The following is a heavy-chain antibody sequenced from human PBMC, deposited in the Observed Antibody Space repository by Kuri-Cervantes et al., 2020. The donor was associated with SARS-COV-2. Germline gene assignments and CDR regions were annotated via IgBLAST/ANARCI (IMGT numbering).Heavy chain of an antibody. D-gene: IGHD1-7*01. V-gene: IGHV4-39*01. CDR2: VSYTGNT. CDR3: ARQVELSLDEYGMDI. Sequence: ESLKISCSVSGASISSNTYYWGWIRQPPGKGLEWIGSVSYTGNTYLSPSLKSRVTISVHTSKTQFSLNLSSVTVADTAVYYCARQVELSLDEYGMDIWGQGTTVTVSS. J-gene: IGHJ6*02. CDR1: GASISSNTYY.